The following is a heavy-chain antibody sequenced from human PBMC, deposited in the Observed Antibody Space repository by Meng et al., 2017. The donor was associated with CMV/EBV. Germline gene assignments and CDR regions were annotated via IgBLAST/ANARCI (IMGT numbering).Heavy chain of an antibody. J-gene: IGHJ6*02. CDR1: GFTFSSYG. CDR2: IRYDGSNK. CDR3: AKDSLVLNYYYYYGMDV. Sequence: GESLKISCAASGFTFSSYGMHWVRQAPGKGLEWVAFIRYDGSNKYYADSVKGRFTISRDNSKNTLYLQMNSLRAEDTAMYYCAKDSLVLNYYYYYGMDVWGQGTTVTVSS. D-gene: IGHD3-10*01. V-gene: IGHV3-30*02.